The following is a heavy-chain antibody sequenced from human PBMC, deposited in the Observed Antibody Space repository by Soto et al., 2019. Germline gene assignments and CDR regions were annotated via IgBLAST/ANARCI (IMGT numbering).Heavy chain of an antibody. D-gene: IGHD2-2*02. CDR1: GGTFSSYA. CDR3: ASPRVVVPAAIYDYYYGMDV. J-gene: IGHJ6*02. Sequence: ASVKVSCKASGGTFSSYAISWVRQAPGQGLEWMGGIIPILGIANYAQKFQGRVTITADKSTSTAYMELSSLRSEDTAVYYCASPRVVVPAAIYDYYYGMDVGGQGTTVTVSS. V-gene: IGHV1-69*10. CDR2: IIPILGIA.